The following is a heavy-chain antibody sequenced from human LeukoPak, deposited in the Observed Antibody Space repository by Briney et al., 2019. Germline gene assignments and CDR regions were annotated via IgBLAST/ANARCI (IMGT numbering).Heavy chain of an antibody. CDR1: GGSFSGYY. CDR3: ARGRPGYSSSWYREGHWFDP. Sequence: SETLSLTCAVYGGSFSGYYWSWIRQPPGKGLEWIGEINHSGSTNYNPSLKSRVTISVDTSKNQFSLKLSSVTAADTAVYYCARGRPGYSSSWYREGHWFDPWGQGTLVTVST. J-gene: IGHJ5*02. CDR2: INHSGST. V-gene: IGHV4-34*01. D-gene: IGHD6-13*01.